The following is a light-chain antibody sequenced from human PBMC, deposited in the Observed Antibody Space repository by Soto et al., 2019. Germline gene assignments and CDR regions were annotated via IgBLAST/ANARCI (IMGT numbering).Light chain of an antibody. CDR1: QSVSKY. CDR3: QQYNNWPPWT. CDR2: NAS. Sequence: EIVLTQSPGTLSLSPGERATLSCRASQSVSKYLAWYQQKPGQAPRLLIYNASNRATGIPVRFSGSGSGTDFTLTISSLQSEDFAVYYCQQYNNWPPWTFGQGTKVDIK. J-gene: IGKJ1*01. V-gene: IGKV3-11*01.